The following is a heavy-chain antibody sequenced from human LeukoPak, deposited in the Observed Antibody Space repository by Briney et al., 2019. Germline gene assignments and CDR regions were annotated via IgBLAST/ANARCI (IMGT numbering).Heavy chain of an antibody. CDR1: GFIFSNCG. D-gene: IGHD4-17*01. J-gene: IGHJ5*02. CDR3: ARIMSGDYDGINWFDP. V-gene: IGHV3-30*02. Sequence: GGSLRLSCAASGFIFSNCGMHWVRQTPGKGLEWVAFIRYDGSDKYYADSVKGRFTISRDNSKNTLDLQMNSLRAEDTAVYYCARIMSGDYDGINWFDPWGQGTLVTVSS. CDR2: IRYDGSDK.